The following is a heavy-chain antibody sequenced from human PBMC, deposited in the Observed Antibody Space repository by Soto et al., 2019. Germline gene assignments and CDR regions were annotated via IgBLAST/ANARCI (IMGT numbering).Heavy chain of an antibody. CDR1: GITVSSNY. J-gene: IGHJ3*02. D-gene: IGHD3-22*01. CDR3: ARELRLGTYYYFAFEI. V-gene: IGHV3-66*01. Sequence: EVQLVESGGGLVQPGGSLRLSCAASGITVSSNYMRWVRQAPGKGLEWVSVINSGGSTYYAGSVKGKFTNSRDNSQNTLYLQMNSLMAEDTAVDYCARELRLGTYYYFAFEIWGQGTMVTVSS. CDR2: INSGGST.